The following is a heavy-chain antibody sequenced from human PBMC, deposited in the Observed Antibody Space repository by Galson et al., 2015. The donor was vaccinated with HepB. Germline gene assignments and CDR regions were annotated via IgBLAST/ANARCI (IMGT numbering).Heavy chain of an antibody. CDR1: GFSFSSFW. CDR3: VRDPSGTTTGWFDP. Sequence: SLRLSCAASGFSFSSFWMHWVRQAPGKGLVWVSRIISEGTSTIYADYVKGRFTVSRDNAKNTLYLQMNSLRAEDTGVYYCVRDPSGTTTGWFDPWGQGTLVTVSS. D-gene: IGHD1-1*01. V-gene: IGHV3-74*01. CDR2: IISEGTST. J-gene: IGHJ5*02.